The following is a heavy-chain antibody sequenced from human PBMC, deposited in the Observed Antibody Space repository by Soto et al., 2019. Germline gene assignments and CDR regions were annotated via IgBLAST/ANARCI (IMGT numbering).Heavy chain of an antibody. V-gene: IGHV1-18*01. CDR2: ISAYNGNT. CDR1: GYTFTSYG. J-gene: IGHJ6*03. CDR3: ARVFDYGDLGCYYYMDV. D-gene: IGHD4-17*01. Sequence: QVQLVQSGAEVKKPGASVKVSCKASGYTFTSYGISWVRQAPGQGLEWMGWISAYNGNTNYAQKLQGRVTMTTDTSTSTAYMELRSLRSDDTAVYYCARVFDYGDLGCYYYMDVWGKGTTVTVSS.